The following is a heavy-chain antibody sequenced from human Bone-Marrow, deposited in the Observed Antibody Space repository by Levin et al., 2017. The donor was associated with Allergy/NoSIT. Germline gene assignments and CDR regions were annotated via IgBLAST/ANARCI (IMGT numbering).Heavy chain of an antibody. CDR3: AKYCSGGSCYSFTGSGRWFDP. V-gene: IGHV3-23*01. Sequence: GESLKISCAASGFTFSSYAMSWVRQAPGKGLEWVSAISGSGGSTYYADSVKGRFTISRDNSKNTLYLQMNSLRAEDTAVYYCAKYCSGGSCYSFTGSGRWFDPWGQGTLVTVSS. J-gene: IGHJ5*02. CDR1: GFTFSSYA. CDR2: ISGSGGST. D-gene: IGHD2-15*01.